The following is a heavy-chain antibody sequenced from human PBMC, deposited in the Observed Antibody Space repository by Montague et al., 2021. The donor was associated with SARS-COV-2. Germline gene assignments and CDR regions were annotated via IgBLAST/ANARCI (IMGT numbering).Heavy chain of an antibody. V-gene: IGHV4-4*07. D-gene: IGHD3-10*01. CDR1: GGSITNYY. CDR3: ASSYGSGYYGFDY. Sequence: SETLSLTCTVSGGSITNYYWSWIRQSAGKGLEWIGRIYPSGDTNYNPSLKSRVTVSVDTSKSQFSLNLNSLTVADTAVYYCASSYGSGYYGFDYWGQGIPVTVSS. CDR2: IYPSGDT. J-gene: IGHJ4*02.